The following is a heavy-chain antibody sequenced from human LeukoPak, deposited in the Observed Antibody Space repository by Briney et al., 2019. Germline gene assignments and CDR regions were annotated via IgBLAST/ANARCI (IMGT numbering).Heavy chain of an antibody. V-gene: IGHV4-34*01. Sequence: SETLSLTCAVYGGSFSGYYWSWIRQPPGKGLEWIGEINHSGSTNYNPSLKSRVTISVDTSKNQFSLKPSSVTAADTAVYYCARAQGYSGYDFWGQGTLVTVSS. CDR1: GGSFSGYY. D-gene: IGHD5-12*01. CDR3: ARAQGYSGYDF. J-gene: IGHJ4*02. CDR2: INHSGST.